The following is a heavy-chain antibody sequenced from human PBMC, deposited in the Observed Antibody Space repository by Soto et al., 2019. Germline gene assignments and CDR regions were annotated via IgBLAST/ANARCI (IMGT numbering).Heavy chain of an antibody. Sequence: QVQLVQSGAEVKKPGSSVKVSCKASGGTFSSYTISWVRQAPGQGLEWMGRIIPILGIANYAQKFQGRVTITEDKSTSKAYMELSSLRSEDTAVYYCAVGSGSVVSGAYWGQGTLVTVFS. J-gene: IGHJ4*02. V-gene: IGHV1-69*02. D-gene: IGHD3-10*01. CDR2: IIPILGIA. CDR1: GGTFSSYT. CDR3: AVGSGSVVSGAY.